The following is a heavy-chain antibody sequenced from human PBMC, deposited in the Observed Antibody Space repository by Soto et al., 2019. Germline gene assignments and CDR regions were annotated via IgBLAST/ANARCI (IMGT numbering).Heavy chain of an antibody. D-gene: IGHD3-16*01. V-gene: IGHV3-23*01. CDR3: VKFRGRAYHYYYMDV. CDR1: GFTFSTYG. Sequence: DVQLLESGGGLVQREGSLRLSCAASGFTFSTYGMTWVRQAPGKGLEWVSYGGSGGSTYYADSVKGRFTISRDNSKNKLYLQMNSLRAEDTAVYYCVKFRGRAYHYYYMDVWGNGTTVTVSS. J-gene: IGHJ6*03. CDR2: GGSGGST.